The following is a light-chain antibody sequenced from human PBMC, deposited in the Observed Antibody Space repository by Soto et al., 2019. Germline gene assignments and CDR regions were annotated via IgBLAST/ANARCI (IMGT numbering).Light chain of an antibody. V-gene: IGKV3-15*01. CDR2: GAS. CDR3: QNAHNFPLK. J-gene: IGKJ1*01. CDR1: QSVSSN. Sequence: EIVMTRSLATLSVSPGERATLSCRASQSVSSNLAWYQQKPGQAPRLLIYGASTRATGIPARFSGSGSGTEFTLTISSLQPEDFATYYCQNAHNFPLKFGQGTKVDNK.